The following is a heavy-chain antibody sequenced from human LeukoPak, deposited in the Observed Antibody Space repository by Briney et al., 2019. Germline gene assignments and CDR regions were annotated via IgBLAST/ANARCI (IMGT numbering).Heavy chain of an antibody. CDR3: ARGGAEGYFDPTDAFDI. CDR1: GYTFTGYY. J-gene: IGHJ3*02. V-gene: IGHV1-2*02. Sequence: GASVKVSCKASGYTFTGYYMHWVRQAPGQGLEWMGWINPNSGGTNYAQKFQGRVTMTRDTSISTAYMELSRLRSDDTAVYYCARGGAEGYFDPTDAFDIWGQGTMVTVSS. D-gene: IGHD3-9*01. CDR2: INPNSGGT.